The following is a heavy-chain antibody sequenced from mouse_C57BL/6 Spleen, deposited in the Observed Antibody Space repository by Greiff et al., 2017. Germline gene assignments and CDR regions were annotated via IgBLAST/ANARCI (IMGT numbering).Heavy chain of an antibody. CDR1: GYTFTSYG. D-gene: IGHD3-1*01. CDR2: IYPGSGST. CDR3: ESRGYCYDGEFAD. Sequence: QVQLQQPGAELVTPGASVKMSCKASGYTFTSYGVSWVKQRPGQGLEWLGDIYPGSGSTYYNEKIKSKATLTVDTSSSTAYMQLSRLTDEDAAVYCCESRGYCYDGEFADWGQGTPVTVSA. J-gene: IGHJ3*01. V-gene: IGHV1-55*01.